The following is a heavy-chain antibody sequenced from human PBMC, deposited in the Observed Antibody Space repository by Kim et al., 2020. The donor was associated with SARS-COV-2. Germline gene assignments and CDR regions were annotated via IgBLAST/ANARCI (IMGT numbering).Heavy chain of an antibody. J-gene: IGHJ6*02. CDR1: GFTFSSYS. CDR2: ISSSSSYI. Sequence: GGSLRLSCAASGFTFSSYSMNWVRQAPGKGLEWVSSISSSSSYIYYADSVKGRFTISRDNAKNSLYLQMNSLRAEDTAVYYCASRWDSSGWYYYYYGMDVWGQGTTVTVSS. D-gene: IGHD6-19*01. V-gene: IGHV3-21*01. CDR3: ASRWDSSGWYYYYYGMDV.